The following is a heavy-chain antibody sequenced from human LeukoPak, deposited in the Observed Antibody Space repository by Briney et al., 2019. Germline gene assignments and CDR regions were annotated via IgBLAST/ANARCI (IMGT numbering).Heavy chain of an antibody. CDR3: ASSDTIFGGMDV. J-gene: IGHJ6*02. CDR1: GGSISSGDYY. Sequence: SETLSLTCTVSGGSISSGDYYWSWIRQPPGKGLEWIGYIYYSGSTYYNPSLKSRVTISVDTSKNQFSLKLSSVTAADTAVYYCASSDTIFGGMDVWGQGTTVTVSS. CDR2: IYYSGST. D-gene: IGHD3-3*01. V-gene: IGHV4-30-4*01.